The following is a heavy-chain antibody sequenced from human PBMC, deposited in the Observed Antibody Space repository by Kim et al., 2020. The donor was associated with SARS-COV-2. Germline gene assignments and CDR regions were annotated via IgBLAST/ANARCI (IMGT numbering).Heavy chain of an antibody. CDR2: SGSTI. V-gene: IGHV3-11*04. CDR3: ARGAFDI. Sequence: SGSTIYYADSVKGRFTISRDNAKNSLYLQMNSLRAEDTAVYYCARGAFDIWGQGTMVTVSS. J-gene: IGHJ3*02.